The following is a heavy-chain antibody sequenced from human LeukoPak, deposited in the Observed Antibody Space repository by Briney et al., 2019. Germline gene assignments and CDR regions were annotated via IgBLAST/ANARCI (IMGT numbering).Heavy chain of an antibody. CDR3: AREGGVNDYVWGSYLSWFDP. CDR2: INHSGST. V-gene: IGHV4-34*01. J-gene: IGHJ5*02. Sequence: SETLSLTCAVYGGSFSGYYWSWIRQPPGKGLEWIGEINHSGSTNYNPSLKSRVTISVDTSKNQFSLKLSSVTAADTAVYYCAREGGVNDYVWGSYLSWFDPWGQGTLVTVSS. CDR1: GGSFSGYY. D-gene: IGHD3-16*02.